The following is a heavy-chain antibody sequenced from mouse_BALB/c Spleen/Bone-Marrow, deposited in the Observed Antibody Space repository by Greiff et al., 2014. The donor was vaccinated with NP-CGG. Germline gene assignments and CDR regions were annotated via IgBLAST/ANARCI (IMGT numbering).Heavy chain of an antibody. CDR1: GFTFSGYA. CDR2: ISSGGSYT. Sequence: DVKLQESGGGLVKPGGSLKLSCAASGFTFSGYAMSWVRQTPEKRLEWVATISSGGSYTYYPDSVKGRFTISRDNAKNTLYPQMSSLRSEDTAMYYCASLTGRDYWGQGTTLTVSA. J-gene: IGHJ2*01. CDR3: ASLTGRDY. V-gene: IGHV5-9-3*01. D-gene: IGHD4-1*01.